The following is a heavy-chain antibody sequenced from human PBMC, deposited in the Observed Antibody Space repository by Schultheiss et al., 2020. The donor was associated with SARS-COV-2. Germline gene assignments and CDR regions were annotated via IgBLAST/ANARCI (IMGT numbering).Heavy chain of an antibody. D-gene: IGHD4-17*01. CDR1: GGSFSGYY. J-gene: IGHJ4*02. V-gene: IGHV4-34*01. CDR2: INHSGST. Sequence: SQTLSLTCAVYGGSFSGYYWSWIRQPPGKGLEWIGEINHSGSTNYNPSLKSRVTISVDTSKNQFSLKLSSVTAADTAVYYCARESPYGDYGYWGQGTLVTGSS. CDR3: ARESPYGDYGY.